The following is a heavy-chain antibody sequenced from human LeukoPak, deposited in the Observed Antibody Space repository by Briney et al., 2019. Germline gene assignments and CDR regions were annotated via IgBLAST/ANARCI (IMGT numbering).Heavy chain of an antibody. D-gene: IGHD3-3*02. Sequence: TGGSLRLSCVASGFSFSRYSMNWVRQAPGMGLEWVSYISGSSNTIDYADSVKGRFTISRDNGKNTLYLQMNSLRAEDTAVYYCAKDPFNYYYYGMDVWGQGTTVTVSS. J-gene: IGHJ6*02. CDR2: ISGSSNTI. V-gene: IGHV3-48*04. CDR3: AKDPFNYYYYGMDV. CDR1: GFSFSRYS.